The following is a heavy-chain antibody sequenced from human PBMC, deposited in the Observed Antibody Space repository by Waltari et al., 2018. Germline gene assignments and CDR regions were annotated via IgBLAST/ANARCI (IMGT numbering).Heavy chain of an antibody. Sequence: QAQLVQSGPEVKTPGASVKVSCQASGYTSTGSYIHWVRQAPGQGLQWVGYFNPNSGATKYAQNFQGRVTMTRDTSISAIYMHLTSLRSDDTAVYFCAIATHYNWNYVASYFYYMDVWGTGTTITVSS. CDR2: FNPNSGAT. CDR3: AIATHYNWNYVASYFYYMDV. J-gene: IGHJ6*03. D-gene: IGHD1-7*01. V-gene: IGHV1-2*02. CDR1: GYTSTGSY.